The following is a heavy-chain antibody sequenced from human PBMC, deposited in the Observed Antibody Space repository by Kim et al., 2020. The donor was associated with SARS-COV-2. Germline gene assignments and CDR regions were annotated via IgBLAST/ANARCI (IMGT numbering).Heavy chain of an antibody. CDR3: ARGGLGWRQSELGF. J-gene: IGHJ4*02. CDR1: GFTFSGYS. CDR2: TSFDGSDK. V-gene: IGHV3-30-3*01. D-gene: IGHD1-26*01. Sequence: GGSLRLSCVASGFTFSGYSMHWVRQAPGKGLEWVAFTSFDGSDKSYADSVKGRFTISRDASKNTLYLQMSSLRPEDTAVYYCARGGLGWRQSELGFWGQGTLVTVSS.